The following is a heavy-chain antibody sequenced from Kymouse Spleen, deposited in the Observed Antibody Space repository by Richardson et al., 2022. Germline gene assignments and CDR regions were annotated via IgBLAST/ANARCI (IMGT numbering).Heavy chain of an antibody. V-gene: IGHV3-15*01. J-gene: IGHJ4*02. CDR3: TTDFPPYSSSWYGGY. CDR1: GFTFSNAW. Sequence: EVQLVESGGGLVKPGGSLRLSCAASGFTFSNAWMSWVRQAPGKGLEWVGRIKSKTDGGTTDYAAPVKGRFTISRDDSKNTLYLQMNSLKTEDTAVYYCTTDFPPYSSSWYGGYWGQGTLVTVSS. CDR2: IKSKTDGGTT. D-gene: IGHD6-13*01.